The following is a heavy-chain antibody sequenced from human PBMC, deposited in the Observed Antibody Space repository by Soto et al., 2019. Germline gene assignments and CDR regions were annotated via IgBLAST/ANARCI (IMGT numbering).Heavy chain of an antibody. D-gene: IGHD6-6*01. CDR2: TYYRSKWYN. Sequence: LXLTCAISGDSVSSNSAAWNWIRQSPSRGLEWLGRTYYRSKWYNDYAVSVKSRITINPDTSKNQFSLQLNSVTPEDTAVXXXXXXXTXXAARGVYYYGMDVWGQGTTVTVSS. CDR1: GDSVSSNSAA. CDR3: XXXXTXXAARGVYYYGMDV. V-gene: IGHV6-1*01. J-gene: IGHJ6*02.